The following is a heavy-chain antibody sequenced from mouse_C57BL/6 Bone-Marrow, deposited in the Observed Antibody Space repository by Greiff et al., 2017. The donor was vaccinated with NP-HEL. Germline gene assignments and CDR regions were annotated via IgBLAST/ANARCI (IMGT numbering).Heavy chain of an antibody. Sequence: EVKLVESGGGLVQPGGSLSLSCAASGFTFTDYYMSWVRQPPGKALEWVGFIRNKANGYTIEYSASVMGRFTISRDNSQSILYLQMNALRAEDSATYYCARSIYYDYADDPFYGMDYWGQGTSVTVSS. CDR2: IRNKANGYTI. V-gene: IGHV7-3*01. CDR3: ARSIYYDYADDPFYGMDY. J-gene: IGHJ4*01. CDR1: GFTFTDYY. D-gene: IGHD2-4*01.